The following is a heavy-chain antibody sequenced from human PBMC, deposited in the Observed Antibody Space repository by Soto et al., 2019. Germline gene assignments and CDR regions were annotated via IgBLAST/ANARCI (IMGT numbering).Heavy chain of an antibody. CDR3: TTGPEYFSDSPSKRDY. CDR2: IRSDTGGPTT. V-gene: IGHV3-15*01. CDR1: GFSVTNAW. J-gene: IGHJ4*02. Sequence: GGSLRLSCAASGFSVTNAWMSWVRQAPGKGLEWVGRIRSDTGGPTTDYAAPVKGRVTISRDSSKNMVFLQIYSLKTEDAAVYYCTTGPEYFSDSPSKRDYWGQGTLVTVSS. D-gene: IGHD3-22*01.